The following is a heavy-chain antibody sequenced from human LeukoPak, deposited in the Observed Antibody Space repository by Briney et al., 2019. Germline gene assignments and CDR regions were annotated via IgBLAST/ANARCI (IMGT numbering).Heavy chain of an antibody. J-gene: IGHJ3*02. CDR2: IKQDGSEK. CDR1: GFTFSSYW. D-gene: IGHD3-10*01. Sequence: GGSLRLSCAASGFTFSSYWMSWVRQAPGEGLEWVANIKQDGSEKYYVDSVKGRFTISRDNAKNSLYLQMNSLRAEDTAVYYCARDVDVRFGDNAFDIWGQGTMVTVSS. CDR3: ARDVDVRFGDNAFDI. V-gene: IGHV3-7*01.